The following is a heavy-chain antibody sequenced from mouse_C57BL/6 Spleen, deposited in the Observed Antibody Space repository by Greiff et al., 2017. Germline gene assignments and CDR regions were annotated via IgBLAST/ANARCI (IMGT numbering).Heavy chain of an antibody. Sequence: EVKLVESGGGLVKPGGSLKLSCAASGFTFSDYGMHWVRQAPEKGLEWVAYISSGSSTIYYADTVKGRFTISRDNAKKTLFRQMTSLRSEDTAMYYCARGPLYYGSSFPWYFDVWGTGTTVTVSS. CDR3: ARGPLYYGSSFPWYFDV. V-gene: IGHV5-17*01. J-gene: IGHJ1*03. D-gene: IGHD1-1*01. CDR1: GFTFSDYG. CDR2: ISSGSSTI.